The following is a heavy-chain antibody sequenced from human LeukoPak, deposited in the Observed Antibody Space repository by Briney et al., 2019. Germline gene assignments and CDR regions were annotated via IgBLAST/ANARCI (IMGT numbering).Heavy chain of an antibody. V-gene: IGHV4-30-4*08. CDR3: ARGVPWYRSSWCWFDP. Sequence: SETLSLTCTVSGGSVYTSDYYWGWVRQPPGKGPEWIGDIFYTGKTNYNPSLKSRVSISIDTSKNQFSLKLTSVTAADTAVYYCARGVPWYRSSWCWFDPWGQGTLVTVSS. CDR2: IFYTGKT. J-gene: IGHJ5*02. CDR1: GGSVYTSDYY. D-gene: IGHD6-13*01.